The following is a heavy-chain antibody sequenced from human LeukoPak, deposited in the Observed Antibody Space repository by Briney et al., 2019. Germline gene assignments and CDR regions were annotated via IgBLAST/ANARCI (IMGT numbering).Heavy chain of an antibody. CDR1: GFTFSSYA. J-gene: IGHJ4*02. D-gene: IGHD3-10*02. CDR3: ARVVVVRGYPDY. Sequence: GGSLRLSCAASGFTFSSYAMHWVRQAPGKGLEWVAVISYDGSNKYYADSVKGRFTISRDNSKNTLYLQMNSLRAEDTAVYYCARVVVVRGYPDYWGQGTLVTVSS. CDR2: ISYDGSNK. V-gene: IGHV3-30-3*01.